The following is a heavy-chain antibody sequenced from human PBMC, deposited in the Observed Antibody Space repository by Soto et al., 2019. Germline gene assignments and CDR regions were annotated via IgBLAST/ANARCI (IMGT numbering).Heavy chain of an antibody. CDR2: IYYSGST. D-gene: IGHD1-26*01. CDR3: ARTAYSGSSYYLDY. V-gene: IGHV4-59*08. Sequence: SETLSLTCTVSGGSISSYYWSWIRQPPGKGLEWIGYIYYSGSTNYNPSLKSRVTISVDTSKNQFSLKLSSVTAADTAVDYCARTAYSGSSYYLDYWGQGTLVTVCS. J-gene: IGHJ4*02. CDR1: GGSISSYY.